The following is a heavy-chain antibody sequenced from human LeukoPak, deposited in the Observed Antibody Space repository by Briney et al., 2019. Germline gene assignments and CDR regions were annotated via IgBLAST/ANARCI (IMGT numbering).Heavy chain of an antibody. CDR1: GYTFLNYW. D-gene: IGHD2-2*01. J-gene: IGHJ6*02. CDR2: ISAYNGNT. V-gene: IGHV1-18*04. CDR3: ARDGKVVVVPAAAMRVDYYYGMDV. Sequence: GASVKVSCKASGYTFLNYWIQWVRQAPGQGLEWMGWISAYNGNTNYAQKLQGRVTITTDTFTSTAYMELRSLRSDDAAVYYCARDGKVVVVPAAAMRVDYYYGMDVWGQGTTVTVSS.